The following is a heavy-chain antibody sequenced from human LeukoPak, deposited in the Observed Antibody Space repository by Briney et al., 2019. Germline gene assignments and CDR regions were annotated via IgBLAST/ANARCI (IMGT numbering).Heavy chain of an antibody. CDR1: GFTFSNYW. J-gene: IGHJ4*02. CDR2: IKQDGSEK. CDR3: ARVWLSYYFDY. Sequence: GGSLRLSCAASGFTFSNYWMSWVRQAPGKGLEWVANIKQDGSEKFYVDSVKGRFTISRDNAKNSLYLQMNSLRAEDTAVYYCARVWLSYYFDYWGQGTLVTVSS. D-gene: IGHD5-24*01. V-gene: IGHV3-7*01.